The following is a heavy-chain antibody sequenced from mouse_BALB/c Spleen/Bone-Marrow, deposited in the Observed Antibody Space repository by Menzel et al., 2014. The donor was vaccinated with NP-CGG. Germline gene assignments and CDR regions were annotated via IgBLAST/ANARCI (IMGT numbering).Heavy chain of an antibody. CDR3: TIPPIFYAMDY. Sequence: VQLQQSGAELVKPGASVRLSCKASGYAFTSYWMHWVKLRPGHSFEWIGEINPSNGGINYNEKFKRKATLTVDKSSSTAYMQLSSLTSEDSAVYYCTIPPIFYAMDYWGQGTSVTVSS. J-gene: IGHJ4*01. CDR1: GYAFTSYW. CDR2: INPSNGGI. V-gene: IGHV1S16*01.